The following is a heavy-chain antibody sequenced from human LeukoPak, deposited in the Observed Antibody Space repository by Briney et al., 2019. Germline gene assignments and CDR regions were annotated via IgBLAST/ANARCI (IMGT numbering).Heavy chain of an antibody. CDR2: INPNSGGT. CDR1: GYTFTGYY. Sequence: GASVKVSCKASGYTFTGYYMHWVRQAPGQGLEWMGRINPNSGGTSYAQKFQGRVTMTRDTSISTAYMELSRLRSDDTAVYYCASSLYCSGGSCYKWYYYMDVWGKGTTVTVSS. V-gene: IGHV1-2*06. J-gene: IGHJ6*03. CDR3: ASSLYCSGGSCYKWYYYMDV. D-gene: IGHD2-15*01.